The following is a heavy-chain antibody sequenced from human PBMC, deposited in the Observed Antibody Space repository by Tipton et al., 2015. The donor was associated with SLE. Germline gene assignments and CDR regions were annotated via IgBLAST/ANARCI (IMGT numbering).Heavy chain of an antibody. J-gene: IGHJ4*02. D-gene: IGHD2-21*01. CDR1: GFTFSSYA. CDR2: ISGSGGST. Sequence: GSLRLSCAASGFTFSSYAMNWVRQAPGKGLEWVSAISGSGGSTYYADSVKGRFTISRDNSKNTLYLQMNSLRAEDTAVYYCAKDPAYCGGDCYALLWGQGTLVTVSS. V-gene: IGHV3-23*01. CDR3: AKDPAYCGGDCYALL.